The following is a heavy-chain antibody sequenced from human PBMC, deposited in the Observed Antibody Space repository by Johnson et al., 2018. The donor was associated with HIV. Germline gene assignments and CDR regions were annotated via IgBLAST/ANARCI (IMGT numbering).Heavy chain of an antibody. V-gene: IGHV3-30-3*01. CDR3: AREGSSGVCLNDAFDI. CDR2: ISYDGSNK. CDR1: GLNFSDYS. D-gene: IGHD2-8*02. Sequence: QVQLVESGGGVVQPGTSMRLSCVVSGLNFSDYSMHWVRQAPGKGLEWVAVISYDGSNKYYADSVKGRFTISRDNSKNTLYLQMNSLRAEDTAVYYCAREGSSGVCLNDAFDIWGQGTMVTVSS. J-gene: IGHJ3*02.